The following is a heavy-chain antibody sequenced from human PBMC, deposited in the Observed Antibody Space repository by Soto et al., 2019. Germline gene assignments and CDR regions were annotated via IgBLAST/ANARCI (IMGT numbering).Heavy chain of an antibody. D-gene: IGHD2-8*02. V-gene: IGHV3-15*07. Sequence: PGGSLRLSCAASGFTFSNAWMNWVRQAPWKGLEWVGRIKSKTDGGTTDYAAPVKGRFTISRDDSKNTLYLQMNSLKTEDTAVYYCTTVAEIYWYGMDVWAQGTTVTVSS. CDR2: IKSKTDGGTT. CDR1: GFTFSNAW. CDR3: TTVAEIYWYGMDV. J-gene: IGHJ6*02.